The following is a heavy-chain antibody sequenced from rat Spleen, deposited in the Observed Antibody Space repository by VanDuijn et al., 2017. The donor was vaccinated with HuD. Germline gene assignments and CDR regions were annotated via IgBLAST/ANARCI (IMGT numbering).Heavy chain of an antibody. CDR3: TRDHSYWGSYYPGGFAY. D-gene: IGHD1-12*01. Sequence: VQLKESGPGLVQPSQTLSLTCTVSGFSLTDYSVHWVRQPPGKGLEWMGVMWSGGSTAYNSALKSRLSFSRDTSKSQVFLKMDSLQTEDTAIYFCTRDHSYWGSYYPGGFAYWGQGTLVTVSS. CDR1: GFSLTDYS. J-gene: IGHJ3*01. V-gene: IGHV2S63*01. CDR2: MWSGGST.